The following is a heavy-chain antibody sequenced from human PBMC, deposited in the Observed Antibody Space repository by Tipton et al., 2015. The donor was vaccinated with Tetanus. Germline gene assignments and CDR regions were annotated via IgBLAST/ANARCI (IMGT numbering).Heavy chain of an antibody. Sequence: SLRLSCAASGFTFSAYSLSWVRQTPGKGLEWVSYISSSSSTIYYADSVKGRFTISRDNAKNSLSLQMSSLRGEDTAVYYCAREGYWGQGTLGTVSS. CDR1: GFTFSAYS. CDR3: AREGY. CDR2: ISSSSSTI. V-gene: IGHV3-48*04. J-gene: IGHJ4*02.